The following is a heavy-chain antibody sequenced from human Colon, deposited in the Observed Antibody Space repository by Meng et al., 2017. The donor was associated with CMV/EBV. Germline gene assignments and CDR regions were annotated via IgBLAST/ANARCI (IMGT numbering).Heavy chain of an antibody. J-gene: IGHJ4*02. Sequence: GESLKISCAASGFTFSSYSMNWVRQAPGKGLEWVSSISSSSSYIYYADSVKGRFTISRDNAKNSLYLQMNSLRAEDTAVYYCTPLEVVPAAYLSWGQGTLVTVSS. D-gene: IGHD2-2*01. V-gene: IGHV3-21*04. CDR3: TPLEVVPAAYLS. CDR1: GFTFSSYS. CDR2: ISSSSSYI.